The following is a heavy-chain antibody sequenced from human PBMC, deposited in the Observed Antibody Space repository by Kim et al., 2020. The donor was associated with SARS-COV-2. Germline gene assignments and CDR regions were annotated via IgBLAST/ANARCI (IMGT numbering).Heavy chain of an antibody. V-gene: IGHV3-7*01. CDR2: INRDGSGQ. Sequence: GGSLRLSCSASGFTFSSSWMTWVRQAPGKGLEGVGNINRDGSGQNYVGSLRGRFTISRDNTRNSLYLHMESLRAEDTAVYYCTTKNYWGQGTLVTVSS. J-gene: IGHJ4*02. CDR3: TTKNY. CDR1: GFTFSSSW.